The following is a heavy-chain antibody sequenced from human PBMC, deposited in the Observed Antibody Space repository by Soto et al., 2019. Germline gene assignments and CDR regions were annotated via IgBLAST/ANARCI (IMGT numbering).Heavy chain of an antibody. CDR3: ASEGITGTTYGLDY. CDR1: GGSFSGYY. J-gene: IGHJ4*02. CDR2: INHSGST. D-gene: IGHD1-7*01. Sequence: QVQLQQWGAGLLKPSETLSLTCAVYGGSFSGYYWSWIRQPPGKGLEWIGEINHSGSTNYNPSLKSRVTISVDTSKNQFSLKLSSVTAAVTAVYYCASEGITGTTYGLDYWGQGTLLTASS. V-gene: IGHV4-34*01.